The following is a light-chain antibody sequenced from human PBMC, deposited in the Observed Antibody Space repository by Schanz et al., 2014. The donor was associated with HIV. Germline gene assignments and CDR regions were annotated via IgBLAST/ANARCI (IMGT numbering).Light chain of an antibody. V-gene: IGKV1-33*01. J-gene: IGKJ4*01. CDR2: DAS. CDR1: QDISNY. Sequence: DIQMTQSPSSLSASVGDRVTITCQASQDISNYLNWYQQKPGKAPKLLIYDASNLETGVPSRFSGSGSGTDFTLTISSLQPEDFATYYCQQPASYPLTFGGGTKVEIQ. CDR3: QQPASYPLT.